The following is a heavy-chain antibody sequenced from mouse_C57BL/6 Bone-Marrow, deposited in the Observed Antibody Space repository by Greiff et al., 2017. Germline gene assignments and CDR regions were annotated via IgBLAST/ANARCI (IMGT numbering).Heavy chain of an antibody. V-gene: IGHV14-2*01. CDR1: GFNIKDYY. CDR2: IAPEDGET. CDR3: ARTYYSNYDAMDY. Sequence: QLQQSGAELVKPGASVTLSCTASGFNIKDYYMHWVKPRTEQGLEWIGRIAPEDGETKYAPKFQGKATITADTSSNTAYLQLSSLTSEDTAVYYCARTYYSNYDAMDYWGQGTSVTVSS. D-gene: IGHD2-5*01. J-gene: IGHJ4*01.